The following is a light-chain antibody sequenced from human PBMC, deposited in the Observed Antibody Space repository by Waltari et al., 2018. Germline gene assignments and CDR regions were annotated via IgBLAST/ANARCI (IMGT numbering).Light chain of an antibody. Sequence: QSALTQPASVSGSPGQSITISCTGTSSDVGGYNYVSWYQHHPGKAPKLIIYDVSRLPSGVSIRFSGSKSGNTASLTISGLQAEDDADYYFSSYAGYSAVVFGGGTKVTVL. CDR1: SSDVGGYNY. CDR3: SSYAGYSAVV. CDR2: DVS. J-gene: IGLJ2*01. V-gene: IGLV2-14*03.